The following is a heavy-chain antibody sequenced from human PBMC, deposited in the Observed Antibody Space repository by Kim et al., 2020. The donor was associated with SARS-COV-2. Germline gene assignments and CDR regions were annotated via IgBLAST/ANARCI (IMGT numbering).Heavy chain of an antibody. D-gene: IGHD6-13*01. CDR2: ISWNSGSI. J-gene: IGHJ3*02. CDR3: AKTLVVEPIAAAEEAGAFDI. V-gene: IGHV3-9*01. Sequence: GGSLRLSCAASGFTFGDYAMHWVRQAPGKGLEWVSGISWNSGSICYADSVKGRFTISRDNAKNSLYLQMNSLRAEDTALYYCAKTLVVEPIAAAEEAGAFDIWGQGTMVTVSS. CDR1: GFTFGDYA.